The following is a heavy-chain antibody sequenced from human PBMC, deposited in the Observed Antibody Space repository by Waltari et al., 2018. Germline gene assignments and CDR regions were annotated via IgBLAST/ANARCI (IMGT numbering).Heavy chain of an antibody. D-gene: IGHD3-9*01. J-gene: IGHJ4*02. CDR3: AKASSYDILPGYYFHY. Sequence: EVQLVESGGGLVQPGRYLRLSCAASGFTFDDYAMHWVRQAPGKGLDWVSGIYWNSVSMGYADSVKGRFTISRDNAKNSLYLQMNSLRAEDTALYYCAKASSYDILPGYYFHYWGQGTLVTVSS. CDR2: IYWNSVSM. V-gene: IGHV3-9*01. CDR1: GFTFDDYA.